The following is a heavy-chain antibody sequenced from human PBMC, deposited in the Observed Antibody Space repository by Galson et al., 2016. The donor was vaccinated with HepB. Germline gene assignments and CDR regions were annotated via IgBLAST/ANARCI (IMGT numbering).Heavy chain of an antibody. V-gene: IGHV4-34*01. CDR2: INHGGST. CDR3: ARYKRYYHGSGRVNYYYIMDV. D-gene: IGHD3-10*01. Sequence: SETLSLTCAVYGGSFSDHYWNWIRQPPGKGLEWVGEINHGGSTNYNPSLKSRVTMTVDTSKNEFSLKLNSVTAGDTAVYYCARYKRYYHGSGRVNYYYIMDVWGQGTTVIVSS. CDR1: GGSFSDHY. J-gene: IGHJ6*02.